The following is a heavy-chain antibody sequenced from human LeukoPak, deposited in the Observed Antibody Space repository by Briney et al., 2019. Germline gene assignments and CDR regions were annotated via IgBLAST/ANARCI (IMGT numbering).Heavy chain of an antibody. CDR2: IDAGNGNT. V-gene: IGHV1-3*01. Sequence: GASVKVSCKASGYTFTSYAMHWVRQAPGQRLEWMGWIDAGNGNTKYSQKFQGRVTITRDTSASTAYTELSSLRSEDTAVYYCAREKYYYDSPAHYWGQGTLVTVSS. J-gene: IGHJ4*02. D-gene: IGHD3-22*01. CDR1: GYTFTSYA. CDR3: AREKYYYDSPAHY.